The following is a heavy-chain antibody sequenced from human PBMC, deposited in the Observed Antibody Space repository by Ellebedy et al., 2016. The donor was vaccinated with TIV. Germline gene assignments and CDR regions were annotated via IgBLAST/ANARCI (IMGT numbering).Heavy chain of an antibody. CDR1: GGSISSGGYY. CDR2: IYYSGST. Sequence: MPSETLSLTCTVSGGSISSGGYYWSWIRQHPGKGLEWIGYIYYSGSTYYNPSLKSRVTISLDTSKNQLSLKLSSVTAADTAVYYCATGPNQDFFDYWGQGTLVTVSS. CDR3: ATGPNQDFFDY. J-gene: IGHJ4*02. D-gene: IGHD1-14*01. V-gene: IGHV4-31*03.